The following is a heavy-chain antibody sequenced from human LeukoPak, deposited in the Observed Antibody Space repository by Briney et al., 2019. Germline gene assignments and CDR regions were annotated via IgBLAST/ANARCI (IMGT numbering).Heavy chain of an antibody. V-gene: IGHV3-23*01. D-gene: IGHD3-10*01. CDR3: AKDGGSTPPYYFDW. CDR2: ITGIGGGT. Sequence: GGSLRLSCAGSGFMFEHYAMNWVRQAPGRGLEWVSVITGIGGGTYYAESVEGRFTVSRDNSKNTVYLQMNSLRADDTAVYYCAKDGGSTPPYYFDWWGQGTLVTVAS. J-gene: IGHJ4*02. CDR1: GFMFEHYA.